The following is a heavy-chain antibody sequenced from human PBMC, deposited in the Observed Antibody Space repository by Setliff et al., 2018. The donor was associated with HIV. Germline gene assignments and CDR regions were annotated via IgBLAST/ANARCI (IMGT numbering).Heavy chain of an antibody. CDR2: IIPILGIA. CDR3: ARAKRVDTATTYFAFADY. D-gene: IGHD5-18*01. V-gene: IGHV1-69*10. Sequence: SVKVSCKASGYTFTNSFMHWVRQAPGQGLEWMGGIIPILGIANYAQKFQGRVTITADESTSTAYMELSSLRSEDTAVYYCARAKRVDTATTYFAFADYWGQGTLVTVSS. J-gene: IGHJ4*02. CDR1: GYTFTNSF.